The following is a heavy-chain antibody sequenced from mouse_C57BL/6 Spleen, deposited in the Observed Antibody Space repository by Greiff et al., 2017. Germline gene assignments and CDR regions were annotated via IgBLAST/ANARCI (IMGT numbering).Heavy chain of an antibody. CDR2: IYPVSGET. CDR3: GREDSLYAMDY. D-gene: IGHD6-1*01. V-gene: IGHV1-11*01. J-gene: IGHJ4*01. CDR1: FYTFTDHI. Sequence: QVQLQQSVASLSLPLATFPLSFNSSFYTFTDHIMNWVKKRPGQGLEWIGRIYPVSGETNYNQKFMGKATFSVDRSSSTVYMVLNSLTSEDPAVYYCGREDSLYAMDYWGQGTSVTVSS.